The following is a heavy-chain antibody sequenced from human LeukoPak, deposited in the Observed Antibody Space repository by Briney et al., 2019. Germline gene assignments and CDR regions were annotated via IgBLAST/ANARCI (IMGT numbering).Heavy chain of an antibody. V-gene: IGHV5-51*01. CDR2: IYPGDSDT. J-gene: IGHJ3*02. D-gene: IGHD3-3*01. CDR1: GYSFTSYW. Sequence: GESLKISCKGSGYSFTSYWIGCVRQMPGKGLEWMGIIYPGDSDTRYSPSFQGQVTISADKSISTAYLQWSSLKASDTAMYYCGRRNEWLSYAFDIWGQGTMVTVSS. CDR3: GRRNEWLSYAFDI.